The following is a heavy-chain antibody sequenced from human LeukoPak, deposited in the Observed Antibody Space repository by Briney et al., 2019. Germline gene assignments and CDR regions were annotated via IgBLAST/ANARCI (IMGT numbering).Heavy chain of an antibody. Sequence: GASVKVSCKASGYTFTSYDISWVRQAPGQGLEWMGGIIPIFGTANYAQKFQGRVTITADESTSTAYMELSNLRSEDTAVYYCAGGTYYYDSSGYYYGEYNYWGQGTLVTVSS. V-gene: IGHV1-69*13. CDR3: AGGTYYYDSSGYYYGEYNY. CDR2: IIPIFGTA. J-gene: IGHJ4*02. CDR1: GYTFTSYD. D-gene: IGHD3-22*01.